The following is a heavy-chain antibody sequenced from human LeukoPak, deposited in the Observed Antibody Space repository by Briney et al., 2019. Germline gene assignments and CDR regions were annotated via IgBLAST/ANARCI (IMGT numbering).Heavy chain of an antibody. CDR3: AKLRDGYNLPTDDY. V-gene: IGHV3-23*01. J-gene: IGHJ4*02. D-gene: IGHD5-24*01. CDR1: GFTFSSYG. Sequence: GGSLRLSCAASGFTFSSYGMNWVRQAPGKGLEWVSAISGSGGSTYYADSVKGRFTISRDNSKNTLYLQMNSLRAEDTAVYYCAKLRDGYNLPTDDYWGQGTLVTVSS. CDR2: ISGSGGST.